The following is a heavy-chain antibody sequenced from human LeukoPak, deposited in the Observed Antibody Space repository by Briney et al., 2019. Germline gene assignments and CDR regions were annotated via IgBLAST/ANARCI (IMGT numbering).Heavy chain of an antibody. D-gene: IGHD6-19*01. CDR1: GYTFTSYD. CDR3: ARGRGQWLARGTNWYFDL. J-gene: IGHJ2*01. CDR2: MNPNSGNT. Sequence: ASVKVSCKASGYTFTSYDINWVRQATGQGLEWMGWMNPNSGNTGYAQKFQGRVTMTRDTSISTAYMELSSLRSEDTAVYYCARGRGQWLARGTNWYFDLWGRGTLDTVSS. V-gene: IGHV1-8*01.